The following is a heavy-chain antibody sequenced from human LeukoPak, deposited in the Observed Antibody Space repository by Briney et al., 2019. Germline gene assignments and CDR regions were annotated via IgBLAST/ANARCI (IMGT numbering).Heavy chain of an antibody. CDR1: GYTFTSYA. J-gene: IGHJ6*02. V-gene: IGHV1-18*01. D-gene: IGHD3-3*01. CDR3: ARDVRFLEWSQGMDV. CDR2: ISAYNGNT. Sequence: ASVKVSCKASGYTFTSYAMNWVRQAPGQGLEWMGWISAYNGNTNYAQKLQGRVTMTTDTSTSTAYMELRSLRSDDTAVYYCARDVRFLEWSQGMDVWGQGTTVTVSS.